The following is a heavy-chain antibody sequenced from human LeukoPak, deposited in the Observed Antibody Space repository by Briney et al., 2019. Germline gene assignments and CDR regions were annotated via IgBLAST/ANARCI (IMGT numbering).Heavy chain of an antibody. J-gene: IGHJ4*02. D-gene: IGHD3-10*01. CDR1: GFTFSNFA. Sequence: GGSLRLPCAASGFTFSNFAMHWVRQAPGKGLEWVAGISYDAGKTYYADSVRGRFTISRDTSKNTLYLQMNGLRAEDTAVYYCARDSGRSATYFNYWGQGTLVTVSS. V-gene: IGHV3-30*04. CDR2: ISYDAGKT. CDR3: ARDSGRSATYFNY.